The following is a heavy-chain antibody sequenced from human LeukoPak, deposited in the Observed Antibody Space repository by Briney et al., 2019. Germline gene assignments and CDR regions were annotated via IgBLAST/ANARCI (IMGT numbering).Heavy chain of an antibody. Sequence: PGGSLRLSCAASGFTFSSYRMSWVRQAPGKGLEWVSYISSSSSYKYYADTVKGRFTISRDNAKNSLYLQMNSLRAEDTAVYSCATDVIARDTFDIWGQGTMVTVSS. D-gene: IGHD3-16*02. CDR3: ATDVIARDTFDI. CDR1: GFTFSSYR. V-gene: IGHV3-21*01. CDR2: ISSSSSYK. J-gene: IGHJ3*02.